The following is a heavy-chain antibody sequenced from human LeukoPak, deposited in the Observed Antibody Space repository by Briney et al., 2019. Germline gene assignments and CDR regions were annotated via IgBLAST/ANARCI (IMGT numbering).Heavy chain of an antibody. Sequence: GGSLRLSCAASGFTFSSYSMNWVRQAPGKGLEWVSSISSSSSYIYYADSVKGRFTISRDNAKNSLYLQMNSLRAEDTAVYYCARTGVSSSWYGDYWGQGTLVTASS. J-gene: IGHJ4*02. CDR2: ISSSSSYI. V-gene: IGHV3-21*01. CDR3: ARTGVSSSWYGDY. D-gene: IGHD6-13*01. CDR1: GFTFSSYS.